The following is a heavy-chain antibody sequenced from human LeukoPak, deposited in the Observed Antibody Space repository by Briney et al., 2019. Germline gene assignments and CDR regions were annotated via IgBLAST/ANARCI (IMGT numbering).Heavy chain of an antibody. Sequence: GGSLRLSCAASGFPFHEYSMHWVRQVPEKGLEWVSGITVNSESTDYADSVKGRFTISRDNAKNSLYLQMNGLSSEDTALYHCAKGSWGRPFDIWGQGTMVTVSS. V-gene: IGHV3-9*01. CDR1: GFPFHEYS. D-gene: IGHD3-10*01. CDR3: AKGSWGRPFDI. CDR2: ITVNSEST. J-gene: IGHJ3*02.